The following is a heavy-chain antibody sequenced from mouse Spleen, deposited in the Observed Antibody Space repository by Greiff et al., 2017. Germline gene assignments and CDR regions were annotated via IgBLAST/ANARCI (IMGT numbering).Heavy chain of an antibody. D-gene: IGHD2-3*01. CDR2: ISSGGGNT. CDR3: ARQGYDGYYSFAY. CDR1: GFTFSSYA. Sequence: EVKLVESGGGLVKLGGSLKLSCAASGFTFSSYAMSWVRQTPEKRLEWVATISSGGGNTYYPDSVKGRFTISRDNAKNTLYLQMSSLKSEDTAMYYCARQGYDGYYSFAYWGQGTLVTVSA. V-gene: IGHV5-9*04. J-gene: IGHJ3*01.